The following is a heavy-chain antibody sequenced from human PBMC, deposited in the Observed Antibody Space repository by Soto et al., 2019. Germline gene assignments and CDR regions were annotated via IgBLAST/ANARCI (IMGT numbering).Heavy chain of an antibody. D-gene: IGHD6-13*01. CDR1: GFTFISYG. J-gene: IGHJ5*02. Sequence: EMQLLESGGGLVQPGGSLRLSCAASGFTFISYGMTWVRQAPGKGLEWVSGITTTGRNTYYAESVKGRFTISRDNSKNVVYLQMNSPRAEDTAVYYCARGAAAAGTDWFDAWGPGTLVIVSS. CDR3: ARGAAAAGTDWFDA. V-gene: IGHV3-23*01. CDR2: ITTTGRNT.